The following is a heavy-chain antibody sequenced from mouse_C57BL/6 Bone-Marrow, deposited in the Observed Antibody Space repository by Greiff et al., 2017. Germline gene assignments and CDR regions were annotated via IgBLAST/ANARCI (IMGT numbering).Heavy chain of an antibody. D-gene: IGHD2-3*01. J-gene: IGHJ2*01. Sequence: VQLQQPGAELVKPGASVKLSCKASGYTFTSYWMHWVKQRPGRGLEWIGRIDPKSGGTKYNEKFKSKATLTADKPSSTAYMQLSSLTSEDSAVYFCARSFYDGDFDGYLDYWGQGTTLTVSS. CDR2: IDPKSGGT. V-gene: IGHV1-72*01. CDR3: ARSFYDGDFDGYLDY. CDR1: GYTFTSYW.